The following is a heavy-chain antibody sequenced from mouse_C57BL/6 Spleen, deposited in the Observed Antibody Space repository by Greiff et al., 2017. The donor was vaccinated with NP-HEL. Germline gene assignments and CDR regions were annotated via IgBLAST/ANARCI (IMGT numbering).Heavy chain of an antibody. J-gene: IGHJ3*01. CDR1: GFTFSDYG. Sequence: EVQGVESGGGLVKPGGSLKLSCAASGFTFSDYGMHWVRQAPEKGLEWVAYISSGSSTIYYADTVKGRFTISRDNAKNTLSLQMTSLRSEDTAMYYCARGHYGSSSWFAYWGQGTLVTVSA. V-gene: IGHV5-17*01. CDR3: ARGHYGSSSWFAY. CDR2: ISSGSSTI. D-gene: IGHD1-1*01.